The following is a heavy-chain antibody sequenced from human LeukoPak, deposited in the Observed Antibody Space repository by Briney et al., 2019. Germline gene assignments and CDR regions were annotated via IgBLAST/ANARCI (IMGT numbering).Heavy chain of an antibody. CDR1: GGSFSGYY. CDR2: INHSGST. J-gene: IGHJ4*02. Sequence: SGTLSLTCAVYGGSFSGYYWSWIRQPPGKGLEWIGEINHSGSTNYNPSLKSRVTISVDTSKNQFSLKLSSVTAADTAVYYCARAHYDYVWGSYRCGFYFDYWGQGTLVTVSS. D-gene: IGHD3-16*02. CDR3: ARAHYDYVWGSYRCGFYFDY. V-gene: IGHV4-34*01.